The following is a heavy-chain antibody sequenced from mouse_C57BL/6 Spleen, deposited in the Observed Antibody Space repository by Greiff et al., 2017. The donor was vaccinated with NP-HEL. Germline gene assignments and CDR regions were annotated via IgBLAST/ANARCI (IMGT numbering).Heavy chain of an antibody. D-gene: IGHD1-1*01. CDR1: GFSFNTYA. CDR3: VRQDYGSSYLFAY. V-gene: IGHV10-1*01. J-gene: IGHJ3*01. Sequence: EAGGGLVQPKGSLKLSCAASGFSFNTYAMNWVRQAPGKGLEWVARIRSKSNNYATYYADSVKDRFTISRDDSESMLYLQMNNLKTEDTAMYYCVRQDYGSSYLFAYWGQGTLVTVSA. CDR2: IRSKSNNYAT.